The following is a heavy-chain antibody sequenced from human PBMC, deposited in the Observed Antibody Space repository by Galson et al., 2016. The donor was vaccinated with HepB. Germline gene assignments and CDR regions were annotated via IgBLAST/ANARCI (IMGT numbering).Heavy chain of an antibody. V-gene: IGHV4-39*01. D-gene: IGHD3-16*02. CDR1: GGSISSSSYY. Sequence: SETLSLTCTVSGGSISSSSYYWGWIRQPPGKGLEWIGSIYYSGSTYYNPSLKSRVTISVDTSKNQFSLKLSSVTAADTAVYYCARIRLDRNAFDIWGQGTMVTVSS. CDR3: ARIRLDRNAFDI. J-gene: IGHJ3*02. CDR2: IYYSGST.